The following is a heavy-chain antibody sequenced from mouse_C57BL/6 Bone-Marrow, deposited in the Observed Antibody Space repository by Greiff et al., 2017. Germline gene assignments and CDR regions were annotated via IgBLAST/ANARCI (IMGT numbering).Heavy chain of an antibody. CDR1: GFNIKDDY. Sequence: EVQLQQSGAELVRPGASVKLSCTASGFNIKDDYMHWVKQRPEQGLEWIGWIDPENGDTEDASKFQGKATITADTSSNTAYLQLSSLTSEDTAVYYCTTYYYGSSFFDYWGQGTTLTVSS. V-gene: IGHV14-4*01. D-gene: IGHD1-1*01. J-gene: IGHJ2*01. CDR2: IDPENGDT. CDR3: TTYYYGSSFFDY.